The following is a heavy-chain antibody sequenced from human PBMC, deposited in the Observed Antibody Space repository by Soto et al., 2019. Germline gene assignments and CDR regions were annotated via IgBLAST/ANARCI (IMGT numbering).Heavy chain of an antibody. CDR2: IDPSDSYT. J-gene: IGHJ6*02. D-gene: IGHD2-21*01. V-gene: IGHV5-10-1*01. CDR3: AILAIATSSGYYAMDV. Sequence: EVQLVQSGAEVKKPGESLRISCKGSGYSFTSYWISWVRQMPGKGLEWMGRIDPSDSYTNYSPSFQGHATISADKSISTASLQLSSLTASDTAIYYFAILAIATSSGYYAMDVWGQGTTVTFSS. CDR1: GYSFTSYW.